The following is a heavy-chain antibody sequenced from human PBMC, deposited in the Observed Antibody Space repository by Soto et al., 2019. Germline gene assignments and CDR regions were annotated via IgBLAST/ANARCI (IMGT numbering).Heavy chain of an antibody. Sequence: QVQLVESGGGVVQPGRSLRLSCAASGFTFSNYAIHWVRQAPGKGLDWVAAISYDGSNKYYADSVKGRFTISRDNSKSTLYLQVNSLRADDTAVYYCARGTSSGWYYFDYWGQGTLVTVSS. CDR3: ARGTSSGWYYFDY. V-gene: IGHV3-30-3*01. J-gene: IGHJ4*02. CDR2: ISYDGSNK. D-gene: IGHD6-19*01. CDR1: GFTFSNYA.